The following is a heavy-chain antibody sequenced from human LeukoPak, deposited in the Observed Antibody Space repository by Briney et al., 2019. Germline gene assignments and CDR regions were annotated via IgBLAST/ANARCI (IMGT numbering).Heavy chain of an antibody. J-gene: IGHJ1*01. Sequence: SETLSLTCTVSGGSISSYYWSWIRQPPGKGLEWIGYIYYSGSTNYNPSLKSRVTISVDTSKNQFSLKLSSVTAADTAVYYCPRHSPTRLLRLWYSQHWGQGTLVTVSS. D-gene: IGHD4-17*01. CDR2: IYYSGST. CDR3: PRHSPTRLLRLWYSQH. V-gene: IGHV4-59*08. CDR1: GGSISSYY.